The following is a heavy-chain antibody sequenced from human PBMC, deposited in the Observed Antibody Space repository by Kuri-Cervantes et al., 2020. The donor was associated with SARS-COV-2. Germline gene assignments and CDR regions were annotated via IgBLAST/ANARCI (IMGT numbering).Heavy chain of an antibody. D-gene: IGHD6-6*01. CDR3: ARVPSSSGFFDY. CDR1: GFTFSSYG. Sequence: GGSLRLSCAASGFTFSSYGMHWVRQAPGKGLEWVAFIRYDGSNKYYVDSVKGRFTISRDNAKNSLYLQMNSLRAEDTAVYYCARVPSSSGFFDYWGQGTLVTVSS. V-gene: IGHV3-30*02. CDR2: IRYDGSNK. J-gene: IGHJ4*02.